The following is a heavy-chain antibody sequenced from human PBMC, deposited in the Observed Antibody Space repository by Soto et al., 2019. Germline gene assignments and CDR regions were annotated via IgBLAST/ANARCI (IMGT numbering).Heavy chain of an antibody. J-gene: IGHJ4*02. CDR2: ISGSGGST. D-gene: IGHD3-9*01. CDR1: GFTFSSYA. CDR3: AKDGGRRVRYFQLPCY. Sequence: EVQLLESGGGLVQPGGSLRLSCAASGFTFSSYAMSWVRQAPGKGLEWVSAISGSGGSTYYADSVKGRFTISRDNSKNTLYRQMNSLRAEDTAVYYCAKDGGRRVRYFQLPCYWGQGTLVTVSS. V-gene: IGHV3-23*01.